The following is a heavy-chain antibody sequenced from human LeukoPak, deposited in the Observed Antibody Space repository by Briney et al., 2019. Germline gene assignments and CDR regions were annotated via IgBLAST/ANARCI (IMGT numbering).Heavy chain of an antibody. V-gene: IGHV5-51*01. CDR1: GYRFTSYW. Sequence: GESLQISCQGSGYRFTSYWIGWVRPMPGKGLGWMGIIYPGDSDTRYSPSFQGQVTISADKSISTAYLQWSSLKASDTAMYYCARHSSGELELPESYYYMDVWGKGTTVTVSS. CDR3: ARHSSGELELPESYYYMDV. J-gene: IGHJ6*03. CDR2: IYPGDSDT. D-gene: IGHD1-7*01.